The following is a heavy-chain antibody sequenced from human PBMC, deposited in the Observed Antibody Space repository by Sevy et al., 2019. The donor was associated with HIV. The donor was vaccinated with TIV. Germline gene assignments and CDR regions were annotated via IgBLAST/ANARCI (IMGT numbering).Heavy chain of an antibody. CDR1: GGSISSYY. CDR3: ARELISGRYYGMDV. J-gene: IGHJ6*02. V-gene: IGHV4-59*01. CDR2: IYYTGST. D-gene: IGHD6-19*01. Sequence: SETLSLTCTVSGGSISSYYWNWIRQSPGKGLEWIGYIYYTGSTNYNPSLKSRVTISVDTSKNQFSLKLTSVTAADTAVYYCARELISGRYYGMDVWRQGTTVTVSS.